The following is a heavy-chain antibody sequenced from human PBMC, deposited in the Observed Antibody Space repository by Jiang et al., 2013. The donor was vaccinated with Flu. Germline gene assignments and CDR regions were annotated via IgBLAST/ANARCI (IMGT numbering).Heavy chain of an antibody. CDR2: IYYSGST. CDR3: ATTADYGADYGHFDY. V-gene: IGHV4-30-4*01. CDR1: GGSISSGDYY. D-gene: IGHD4-17*01. Sequence: GLVKPSQTLSLTCTVSGGSISSGDYYWSWIRQPPGKGLEWIGYIYYSGSTYYNPSLKSRVTISVDTSKNQFSLKLSSVTAADTAVYYCATTADYGADYGHFDYWGQGTLVTVSS. J-gene: IGHJ4*02.